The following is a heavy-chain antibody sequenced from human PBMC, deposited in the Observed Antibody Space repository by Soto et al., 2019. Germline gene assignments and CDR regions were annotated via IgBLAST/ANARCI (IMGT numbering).Heavy chain of an antibody. D-gene: IGHD6-6*01. CDR2: FDPEDGET. J-gene: IGHJ6*03. Sequence: ASVKVSCKVSGYTLTELSMHWVRQAPGKGLEWMGGFDPEDGETIYAQKFQGRVTMTEDTSTDTAYMELSSLRSEDTAVYYCATVMSIAARRRGDYYYYYMDVWGKGTTVTVSS. V-gene: IGHV1-24*01. CDR3: ATVMSIAARRRGDYYYYYMDV. CDR1: GYTLTELS.